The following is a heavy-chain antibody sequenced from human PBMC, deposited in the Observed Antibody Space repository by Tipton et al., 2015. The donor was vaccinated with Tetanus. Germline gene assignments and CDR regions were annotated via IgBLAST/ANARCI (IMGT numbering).Heavy chain of an antibody. D-gene: IGHD6-19*01. CDR1: GIIFTNAW. CDR2: VKSKTDGGTT. V-gene: IGHV3-15*07. J-gene: IGHJ4*02. CDR3: TTAGSAGAGRRVDY. Sequence: SLRLSCAASGIIFTNAWMNWVRQAPRKGLEWVGRVKSKTDGGTTDYAAPVKGRFTISRDDSKNTLYLQMNSLKTGDTAVYFCTTAGSAGAGRRVDYWGRGTLVTVSS.